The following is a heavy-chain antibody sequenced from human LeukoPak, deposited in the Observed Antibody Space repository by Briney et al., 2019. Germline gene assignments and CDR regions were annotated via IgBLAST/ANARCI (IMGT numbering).Heavy chain of an antibody. J-gene: IGHJ4*02. CDR1: GYSLTKLS. Sequence: ASVKVSCKVSGYSLTKLSMHWVRQAPGKGLEWMGGFDPEDGETIYAQKFQGRVTMTEDTSTDTAYMELSSLRSEDTAVYYCATHNYYDSSGISNMDYWGQGTLVTVSS. CDR3: ATHNYYDSSGISNMDY. CDR2: FDPEDGET. D-gene: IGHD3-22*01. V-gene: IGHV1-24*01.